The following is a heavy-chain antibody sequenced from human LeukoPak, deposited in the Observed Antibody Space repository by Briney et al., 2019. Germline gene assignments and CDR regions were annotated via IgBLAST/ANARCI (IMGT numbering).Heavy chain of an antibody. CDR3: ARVYSGYDSAYFDY. D-gene: IGHD5-12*01. CDR2: ISAYNGNT. J-gene: IGHJ4*02. V-gene: IGHV1-18*01. Sequence: ASVKVSCKASGYTFTSYGISWVRQAPEQGLEWMGWISAYNGNTNYAQKLQGRVTMTTDTSTSTAYMELRSLRSDDTAVYYSARVYSGYDSAYFDYWGQGTLVTVSS. CDR1: GYTFTSYG.